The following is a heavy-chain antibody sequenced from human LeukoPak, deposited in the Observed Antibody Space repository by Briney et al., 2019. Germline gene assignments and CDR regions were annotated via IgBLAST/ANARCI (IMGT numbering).Heavy chain of an antibody. D-gene: IGHD3-3*01. CDR1: GGTFSSYT. J-gene: IGHJ5*02. CDR2: IIPILGTA. V-gene: IGHV1-69*08. CDR3: ARTRYYDFPKTVWFDP. Sequence: SVKVSCKASGGTFSSYTISWVRQAPGQGLEWMGRIIPILGTANYAQKFQGRVTITSDESTSTAYMELSSLRSEDTAVYYCARTRYYDFPKTVWFDPWGQGTLVTVSS.